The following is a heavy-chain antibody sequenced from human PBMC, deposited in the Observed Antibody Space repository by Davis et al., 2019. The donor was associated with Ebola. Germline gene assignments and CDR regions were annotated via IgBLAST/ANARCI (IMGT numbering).Heavy chain of an antibody. J-gene: IGHJ4*02. Sequence: ASVKVSCKASGYTFINYGVSWVRQAPGQGLEWMGWISAYNGYTNYAQKLQGRVTMTTDTSTSTAYMELRSLRSDDTAVYYCARAQFPTTSDHWGQGTLVTVSS. V-gene: IGHV1-18*01. CDR1: GYTFINYG. D-gene: IGHD1-1*01. CDR2: ISAYNGYT. CDR3: ARAQFPTTSDH.